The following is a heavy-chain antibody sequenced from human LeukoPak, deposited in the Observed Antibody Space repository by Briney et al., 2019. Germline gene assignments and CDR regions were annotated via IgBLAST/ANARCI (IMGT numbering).Heavy chain of an antibody. J-gene: IGHJ6*03. V-gene: IGHV4-39*01. CDR2: IYYSGST. D-gene: IGHD3-10*01. CDR3: ARHGSCGSGSYYFYYYMDV. CDR1: GGSISSSSYY. Sequence: PSETLSLTCTVSGGSISSSSYYWGWIRQPPGKGLEWIGSIYYSGSTYYNPSLKSRVTISVDTSKNQFSLKLSSVTAADTAVYYCARHGSCGSGSYYFYYYMDVWGKGTTVTISS.